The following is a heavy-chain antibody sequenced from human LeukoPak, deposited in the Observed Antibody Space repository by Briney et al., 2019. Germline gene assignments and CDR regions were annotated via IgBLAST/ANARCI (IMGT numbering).Heavy chain of an antibody. CDR3: AKVRTYFYHGLDV. Sequence: GGSLRLSCAASGFTVSSNYMSWVRQAPGKGLEWVSGISGTTSGTYYADSVKGRFTISRDNSKNTLFLQVNSLRAEDTAVYYCAKVRTYFYHGLDVWGQGTTVTVSS. CDR2: ISGTTSGT. J-gene: IGHJ6*02. D-gene: IGHD1-14*01. CDR1: GFTVSSNY. V-gene: IGHV3-23*01.